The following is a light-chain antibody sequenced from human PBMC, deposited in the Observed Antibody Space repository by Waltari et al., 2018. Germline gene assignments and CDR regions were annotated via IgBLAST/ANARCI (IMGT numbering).Light chain of an antibody. CDR3: AAWDDSLNGYV. J-gene: IGLJ1*01. CDR1: SSNIGNTL. Sequence: QSVLTQPPSASGTPGQRVSISCSGSSSNIGNTLVNWFQQLPGTAPKLPIFSSNQRPSGVPDRFSGSKPGNSASLAISGLQSEDEAEYYCAAWDDSLNGYVFGTGTKVTVL. CDR2: SSN. V-gene: IGLV1-44*01.